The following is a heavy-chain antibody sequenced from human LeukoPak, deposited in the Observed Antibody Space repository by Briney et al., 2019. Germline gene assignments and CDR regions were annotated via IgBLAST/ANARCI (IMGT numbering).Heavy chain of an antibody. V-gene: IGHV3-23*01. CDR3: AKVRYDSSGYQSPYFDY. Sequence: PGGSLRLSCAASGFTFSSYAMSWVRQAPGKGLEWVSVISGSGSSTYHADSVKGRFTISRDNSKNTLYLQMNSLRAEDTAVYYCAKVRYDSSGYQSPYFDYWGQGTLVTVSS. D-gene: IGHD3-22*01. CDR1: GFTFSSYA. J-gene: IGHJ4*02. CDR2: ISGSGSST.